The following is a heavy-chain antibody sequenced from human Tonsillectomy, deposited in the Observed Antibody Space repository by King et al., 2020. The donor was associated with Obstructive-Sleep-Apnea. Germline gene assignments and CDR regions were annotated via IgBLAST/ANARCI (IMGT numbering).Heavy chain of an antibody. D-gene: IGHD3-10*01. CDR2: SVPIFGTA. Sequence: QLVQSGAEVKKPWSSVKVSCKASGGTFSSYAISWVRQAPGQGLEWLGGSVPIFGTANYAQKFQGRVTITLDESTSTAYMELSSLRSEDTAVYYCARRRYYYGSGSYLWYFDLWGRGTLVTVSS. J-gene: IGHJ2*01. CDR1: GGTFSSYA. CDR3: ARRRYYYGSGSYLWYFDL. V-gene: IGHV1-69*05.